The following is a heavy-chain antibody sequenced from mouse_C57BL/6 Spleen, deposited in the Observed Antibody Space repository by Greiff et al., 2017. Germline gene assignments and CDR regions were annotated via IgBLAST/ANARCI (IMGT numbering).Heavy chain of an antibody. D-gene: IGHD3-2*02. CDR3: ARGGSSGYSWFAY. V-gene: IGHV1-69*01. CDR1: GYTFTSYW. Sequence: VQLQQSGAELVMPGASVKLSCKASGYTFTSYWMHWVKQRPGQGLEWIGDIDPSDSYTNYNQKFKGKSTLTVDTSSSTAYMQLSSLTSEDSAVYYCARGGSSGYSWFAYWGQGALVTV. J-gene: IGHJ3*01. CDR2: IDPSDSYT.